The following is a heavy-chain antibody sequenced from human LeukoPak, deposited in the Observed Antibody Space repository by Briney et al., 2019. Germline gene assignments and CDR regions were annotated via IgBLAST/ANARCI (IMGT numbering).Heavy chain of an antibody. J-gene: IGHJ4*02. CDR3: ARDIVAGTGGLDY. CDR1: GGSISSSSYY. D-gene: IGHD6-19*01. V-gene: IGHV4-39*07. CDR2: IYYSGST. Sequence: KTSETLSLTCTVSGGSISSSSYYWGWIRQPPGKGLEWIGSIYYSGSTYYNPSLKSRVTISVDTSKNQFSLKLSSVTAADTAVYYCARDIVAGTGGLDYWGQGTLVTVSS.